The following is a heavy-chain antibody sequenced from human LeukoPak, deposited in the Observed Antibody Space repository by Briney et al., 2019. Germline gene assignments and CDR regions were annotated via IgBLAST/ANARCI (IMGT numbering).Heavy chain of an antibody. Sequence: PGESLKISCKGSGYSFTSYWIGWVRQMPGKGLEWMWIIYPGDSDTRYSPSFQGQVTISADKSTSTAFLQWSSLKASDTAMYYCARTSYCSSTSCYGGKNAFDIWGQGKMVSVSS. D-gene: IGHD2-2*01. J-gene: IGHJ3*02. CDR2: IYPGDSDT. CDR3: ARTSYCSSTSCYGGKNAFDI. CDR1: GYSFTSYW. V-gene: IGHV5-51*01.